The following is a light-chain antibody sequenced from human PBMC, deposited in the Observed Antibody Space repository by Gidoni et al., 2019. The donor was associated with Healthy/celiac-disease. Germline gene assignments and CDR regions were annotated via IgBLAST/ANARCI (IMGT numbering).Light chain of an antibody. J-gene: IGKJ1*01. CDR1: QSVSSN. V-gene: IGKV3-15*01. CDR2: GAP. Sequence: DIVMTQSPATLSVSPGERATLSCRASQSVSSNLALYQQKPGQAPRLLIYGAPTRATGIPARFSGSGSGTEFTLTISSLQSEDFAVYYCQQYNNWPPWTFGQGTKVEIK. CDR3: QQYNNWPPWT.